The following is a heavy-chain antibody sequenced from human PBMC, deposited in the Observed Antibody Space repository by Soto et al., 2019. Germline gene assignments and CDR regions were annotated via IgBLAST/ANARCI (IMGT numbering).Heavy chain of an antibody. J-gene: IGHJ6*02. V-gene: IGHV4-39*07. CDR2: VYYGGRS. CDR3: ARGPSRRITMVRGVINYYYGMDV. Sequence: SETLSLTCTVSSAPVSSTTYTWGWIRQPPGKGLEWVASVYYGGRSYYNPSLNSRVTISVDTSKNQFSLKLSSVTAADTAVYYCARGPSRRITMVRGVINYYYGMDVWGQGTTVTVSS. D-gene: IGHD3-10*01. CDR1: SAPVSSTTYT.